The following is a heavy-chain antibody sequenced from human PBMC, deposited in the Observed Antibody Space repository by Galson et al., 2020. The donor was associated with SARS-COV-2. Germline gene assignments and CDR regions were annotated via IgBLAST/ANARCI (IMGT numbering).Heavy chain of an antibody. V-gene: IGHV1-8*01. CDR2: RNPHSGNT. CDR3: ARAPSYNFWSGSPYYFDY. D-gene: IGHD3-3*01. Sequence: ASVKVSCKASGYTFTTYDINWVRQATGQVLEWMGWRNPHSGNTVYAQKFQGRITLTRNTSISTAYLDLSSLRSEDTAVYYCARAPSYNFWSGSPYYFDYWGQGALVTVSS. CDR1: GYTFTTYD. J-gene: IGHJ4*02.